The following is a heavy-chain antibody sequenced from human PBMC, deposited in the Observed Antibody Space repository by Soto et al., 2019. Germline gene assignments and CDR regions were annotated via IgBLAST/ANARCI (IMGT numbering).Heavy chain of an antibody. D-gene: IGHD5-12*01. J-gene: IGHJ3*02. CDR2: LSCGGGST. CDR3: ARDGQYRTDGFDI. Sequence: EAPLLESGGELIQPGGSLRLSCAASGFTYSSHGMSWVRQAPGKGLEWIAGLSCGGGSTYYADSVKGRFTISRDNSKNTLDLIMNSLRVEDTALYYCARDGQYRTDGFDIWGQGTMVTVSS. CDR1: GFTYSSHG. V-gene: IGHV3-23*01.